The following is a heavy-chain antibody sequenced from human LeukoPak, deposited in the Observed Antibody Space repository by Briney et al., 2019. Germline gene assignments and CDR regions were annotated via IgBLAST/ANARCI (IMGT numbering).Heavy chain of an antibody. CDR3: ARCYYDSSGYYFQFDY. CDR2: ISSSGSTI. D-gene: IGHD3-22*01. V-gene: IGHV3-11*01. J-gene: IGHJ4*02. Sequence: PGGSLRLSCAASGFTFSDYYMSWIRQAPGKGLEWVSYISSSGSTIYYADSVKGRFTISRDNAKNSLYLQMNSLRAEDTAVYYCARCYYDSSGYYFQFDYWGQGTLVTVSS. CDR1: GFTFSDYY.